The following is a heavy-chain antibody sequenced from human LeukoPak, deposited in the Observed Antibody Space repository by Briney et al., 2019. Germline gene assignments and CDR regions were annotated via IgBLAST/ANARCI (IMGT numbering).Heavy chain of an antibody. J-gene: IGHJ4*02. CDR1: GYSINSGYY. V-gene: IGHV4-38-2*02. D-gene: IGHD6-13*01. CDR2: IYYSGST. Sequence: PSETLSLTCTVSGYSINSGYYWGWIRQPPGKGLEWIGSIYYSGSTYYNPSLKSRVTISVDTSKNQFSLKLSSVTAADTAVYYCARDGRQLVDYWGQGTLVTVSS. CDR3: ARDGRQLVDY.